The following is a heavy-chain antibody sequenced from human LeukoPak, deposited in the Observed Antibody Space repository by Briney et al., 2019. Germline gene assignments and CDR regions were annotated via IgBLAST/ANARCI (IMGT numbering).Heavy chain of an antibody. V-gene: IGHV4-39*02. CDR1: GGSISSSSYY. J-gene: IGHJ4*02. D-gene: IGHD3-22*01. CDR2: IYYSVNT. Sequence: PSETLSLTCTVSGGSISSSSYYWGWIRQPPGKGLELIGSIYYSVNTYYNPSLKSRVTISVDTSKNHFSLKLSSVTAADTAVYYCVRTYYYDSSGPVDYWGQGTLVTVSS. CDR3: VRTYYYDSSGPVDY.